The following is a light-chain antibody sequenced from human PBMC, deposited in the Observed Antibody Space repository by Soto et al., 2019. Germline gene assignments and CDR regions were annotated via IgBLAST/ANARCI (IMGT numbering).Light chain of an antibody. CDR1: QNINKN. J-gene: IGKJ2*01. CDR3: QQSFHTPYT. CDR2: GAS. V-gene: IGKV1-39*01. Sequence: DIQMTQSPSSLSAYVGDSVTISCRASQNINKNLNWYQQKSGKAPNLLIYGASNFQSGVPSRFRGSGSGTDFTLAITDLQPEDLATYYCQQSFHTPYTFGHGTKLEI.